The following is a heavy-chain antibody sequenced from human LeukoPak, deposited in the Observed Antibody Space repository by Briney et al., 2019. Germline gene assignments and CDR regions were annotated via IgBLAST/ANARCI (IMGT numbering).Heavy chain of an antibody. Sequence: PGGSLRLSCAASGFTFSSYVMRWVRQAPGKGMEWVSTISGSGGSTYYADSVKGRFTISRDNSKNTLYLQMNSLRAEDMAVYYCAMASSTSSGWFDPWGQGTPVTVSS. J-gene: IGHJ5*02. V-gene: IGHV3-23*01. CDR2: ISGSGGST. CDR3: AMASSTSSGWFDP. D-gene: IGHD2-2*01. CDR1: GFTFSSYV.